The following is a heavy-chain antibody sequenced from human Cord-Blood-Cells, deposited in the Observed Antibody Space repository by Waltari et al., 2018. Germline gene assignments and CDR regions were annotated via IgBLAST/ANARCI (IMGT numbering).Heavy chain of an antibody. D-gene: IGHD6-13*01. Sequence: EVQLLESGGGLVQHGGSLRLSCAASGFTFSSYAMSWVRQAPGKGLEWVSSSSGSGGSTYYADSVKVRFTISRDNSKNTLYLQMNSLRAEDTAVYYCAKDVGAAGDYWGQGTLVTVSS. CDR3: AKDVGAAGDY. V-gene: IGHV3-23*01. CDR2: SSGSGGST. J-gene: IGHJ4*02. CDR1: GFTFSSYA.